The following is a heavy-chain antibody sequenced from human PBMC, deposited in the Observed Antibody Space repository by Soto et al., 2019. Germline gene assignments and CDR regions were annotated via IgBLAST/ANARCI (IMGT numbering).Heavy chain of an antibody. J-gene: IGHJ6*02. CDR2: IIPILGIA. Sequence: SVKVSCKASGYTFTTYTISWVRQAPGQGLEWMGRIIPILGIANYAQKFQGRVTITADKSTSTAYMELSSLRSEDTAVYYCARAPVVPAAIYYYYYGMDVWGQGTTVTVSS. CDR3: ARAPVVPAAIYYYYYGMDV. V-gene: IGHV1-69*02. CDR1: GYTFTTYT. D-gene: IGHD2-2*01.